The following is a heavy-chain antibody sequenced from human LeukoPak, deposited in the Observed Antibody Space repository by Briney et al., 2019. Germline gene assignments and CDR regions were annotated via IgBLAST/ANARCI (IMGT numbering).Heavy chain of an antibody. D-gene: IGHD3-10*01. J-gene: IGHJ3*01. Sequence: SETLSLTYIVSGGSISSSSYYWGWIRQPPGKGLEWIGSIYYSGSTHYNPSLKSRVTISVDMPKNQFSLKLSSVTAADTAVYYCARWFGWDWGQGTMVTVSS. CDR2: IYYSGST. V-gene: IGHV4-39*07. CDR3: ARWFGWD. CDR1: GGSISSSSYY.